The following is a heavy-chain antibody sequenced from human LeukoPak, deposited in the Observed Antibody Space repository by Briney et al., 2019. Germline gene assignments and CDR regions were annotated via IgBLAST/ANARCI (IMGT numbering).Heavy chain of an antibody. CDR1: GGSIGSGDYY. Sequence: PSETLSLTCTVSGGSIGSGDYYWSWIRQPPGKGLEWIGYIYYSGSTYYNPSLKSRVTISVDTSKNQFSLKLSSVTAADTAVYYCARFSLTAAKARDAFDIWGQGTMVTVSS. J-gene: IGHJ3*02. CDR3: ARFSLTAAKARDAFDI. CDR2: IYYSGST. D-gene: IGHD2-2*01. V-gene: IGHV4-30-4*08.